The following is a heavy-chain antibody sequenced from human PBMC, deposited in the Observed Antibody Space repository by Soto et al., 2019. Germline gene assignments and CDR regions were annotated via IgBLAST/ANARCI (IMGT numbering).Heavy chain of an antibody. CDR3: ARDLAAGDY. J-gene: IGHJ4*02. CDR1: GYTFINYY. CDR2: FNPTSGST. V-gene: IGHV1-46*01. Sequence: QVQLVQSGAEVKKPGASVKLSCKASGYTFINYYIHWVRQAPGQGLEWMGIFNPTSGSTNYAQKFQGRLTLTMDTSTWPVYMELSSLRINDTAVYYSARDLAAGDYWGQGTLVTVSS. D-gene: IGHD6-13*01.